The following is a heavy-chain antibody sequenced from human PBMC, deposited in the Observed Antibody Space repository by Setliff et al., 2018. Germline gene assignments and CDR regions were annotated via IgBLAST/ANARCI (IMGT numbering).Heavy chain of an antibody. D-gene: IGHD2-21*02. J-gene: IGHJ3*02. CDR3: AGGGRYCGGDCYQDDAFDI. V-gene: IGHV4-34*01. Sequence: SETLSLTFEVSGGSFSDYYWSWIRQSPGKRLEWLGDFNRTRKIDYSPSLKSRLTISVDTSKKQFSLHLNSVTAADTAMYYCAGGGRYCGGDCYQDDAFDIWGQGTTVTVSS. CDR1: GGSFSDYY. CDR2: FNRTRKI.